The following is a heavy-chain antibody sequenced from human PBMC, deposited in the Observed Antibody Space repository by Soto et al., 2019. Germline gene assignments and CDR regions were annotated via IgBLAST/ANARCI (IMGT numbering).Heavy chain of an antibody. CDR1: AFIFKMYW. D-gene: IGHD3-9*01. CDR2: IYNDGSYT. Sequence: EVQLVESGGGLVPPGGSVRLSCAASAFIFKMYWMHWVRQTPGKGLVWISRIYNDGSYTDYADSVKGRFTISRDNVNDTLYLQMNNLRAEDSGLYYCTRGPRPISTGTWAYWGQGTQVTVSS. V-gene: IGHV3-74*01. J-gene: IGHJ4*02. CDR3: TRGPRPISTGTWAY.